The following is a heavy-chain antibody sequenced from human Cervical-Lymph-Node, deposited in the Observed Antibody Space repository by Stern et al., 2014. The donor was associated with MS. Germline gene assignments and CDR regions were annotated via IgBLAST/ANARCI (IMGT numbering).Heavy chain of an antibody. CDR3: AKDYAASFFYNGMDV. CDR1: GFTFDDYA. D-gene: IGHD2/OR15-2a*01. V-gene: IGHV3-9*01. CDR2: INWNSDII. Sequence: VQLVESGGGLVQPGRSLRLSCAASGFTFDDYAMHWVRQAPGKGLEWVSGINWNSDIIGYADSVKGLFTISRDNAKNSLSLQINSLRAEDTAVYYCAKDYAASFFYNGMDVWGQGTTVTVSS. J-gene: IGHJ6*02.